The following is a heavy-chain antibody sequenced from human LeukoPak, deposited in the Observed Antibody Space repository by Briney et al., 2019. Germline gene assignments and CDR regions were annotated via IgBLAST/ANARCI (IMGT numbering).Heavy chain of an antibody. J-gene: IGHJ4*02. V-gene: IGHV3-30*02. CDR1: GFTFSSYG. CDR2: IRYDGSNK. CDR3: AKVYYDSSGFFDY. Sequence: GGSLRLSCAASGFTFSSYGMHWVRQAPGKGLEWVAFIRYDGSNKYYADSVKGRFTISRDNPKNTLYLQMNSLRAEDTAVYYCAKVYYDSSGFFDYWGQGTLVTVSS. D-gene: IGHD3-22*01.